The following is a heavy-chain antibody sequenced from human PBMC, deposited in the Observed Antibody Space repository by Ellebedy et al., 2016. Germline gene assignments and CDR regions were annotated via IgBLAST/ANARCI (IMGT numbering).Heavy chain of an antibody. Sequence: GGSLRLSXAASGFTFDDYAMHWVRQAPGKGLEWVSGISWNSGSIGYADSVKGRFTISRDNAKNSLYLQMNSLRAEDTAVYYCAKDLGGYYGSGSYFDYWGQGTLVTVSS. J-gene: IGHJ4*02. CDR1: GFTFDDYA. CDR3: AKDLGGYYGSGSYFDY. V-gene: IGHV3-9*01. D-gene: IGHD3-10*01. CDR2: ISWNSGSI.